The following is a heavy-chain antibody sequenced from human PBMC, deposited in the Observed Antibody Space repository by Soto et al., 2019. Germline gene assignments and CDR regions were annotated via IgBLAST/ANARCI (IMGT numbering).Heavy chain of an antibody. CDR1: GGSFCGYY. Sequence: SETLSLTCAVYGGSFCGYYWSWIRQPPGKGLEWIGEINHSGSTNYNPSLKSRVTISVDTSKNQFSLKLSSVTAADTAVYYCARIGYTAMSRWWFDPWGQGTLVTVSS. CDR2: INHSGST. V-gene: IGHV4-34*01. J-gene: IGHJ5*02. CDR3: ARIGYTAMSRWWFDP. D-gene: IGHD5-18*01.